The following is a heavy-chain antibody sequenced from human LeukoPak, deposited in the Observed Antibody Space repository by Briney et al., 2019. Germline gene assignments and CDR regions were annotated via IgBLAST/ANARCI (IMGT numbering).Heavy chain of an antibody. V-gene: IGHV4-34*01. Sequence: SQTLSLTCAVYGGSFSGYYWSWIRQPPGNGLEWIGEINHSGSTNDNPSLKSRVTISVDTSKNQFSLKLSSVTAADTAVYYCARGSYYDFWSGYYNPYDYYYYMDVWGKGTTVTVSS. CDR2: INHSGST. CDR1: GGSFSGYY. CDR3: ARGSYYDFWSGYYNPYDYYYYMDV. D-gene: IGHD3-3*01. J-gene: IGHJ6*03.